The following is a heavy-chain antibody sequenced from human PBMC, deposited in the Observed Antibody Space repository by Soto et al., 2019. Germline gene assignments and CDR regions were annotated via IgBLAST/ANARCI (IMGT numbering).Heavy chain of an antibody. CDR2: VYWNDDN. Sequence: SSPTLVNPTQTLTLTCTFSGFSLTTSARGGVGWIRQSPGKALEWLALVYWNDDNRYSPSLGSRLTITKERTKDQVVITVHDMDAVDTGTYYCAAVCECRSGHLDYFVNWGQGTLVTVSS. J-gene: IGHJ4*02. V-gene: IGHV2-5*01. D-gene: IGHD3-3*01. CDR3: AAVCECRSGHLDYFVN. CDR1: GFSLTTSARGG.